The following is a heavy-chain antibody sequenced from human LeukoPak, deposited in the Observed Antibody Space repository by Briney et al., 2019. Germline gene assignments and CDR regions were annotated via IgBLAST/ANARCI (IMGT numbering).Heavy chain of an antibody. CDR2: IIPPSRTA. V-gene: IGHV1-69*05. Sequence: SVKVSCKASGGVYSFYSITWVRQAPGEGLEWMGGIIPPSRTANYAQKFTGRVTITKDESTSTTYMELSSLRSEDTADYYCATYGGNTAEYFQYWGQGTLVTVSS. D-gene: IGHD4-23*01. CDR3: ATYGGNTAEYFQY. CDR1: GGVYSFYS. J-gene: IGHJ1*01.